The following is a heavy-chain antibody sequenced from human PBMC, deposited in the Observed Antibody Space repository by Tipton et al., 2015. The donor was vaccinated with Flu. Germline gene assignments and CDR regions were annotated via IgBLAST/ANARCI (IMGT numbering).Heavy chain of an antibody. CDR2: ISYDGINK. CDR1: GFTFSSFA. CDR3: ARDEFYHGLGRSLGYFDP. D-gene: IGHD3-10*01. Sequence: SLRLSCAAFGFTFSSFAMHWVRQAPGRGLEWVAVISYDGINKYYTDSVKGRFTISRDNSKSTVFLQMSSLRGDDTAVYYCARDEFYHGLGRSLGYFDPWGQGTLVTVSS. J-gene: IGHJ5*02. V-gene: IGHV3-30*04.